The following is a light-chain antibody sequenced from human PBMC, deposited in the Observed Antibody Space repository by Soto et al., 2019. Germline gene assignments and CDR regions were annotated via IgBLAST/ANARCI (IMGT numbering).Light chain of an antibody. CDR1: QSVSSN. CDR3: QQYNNWPLT. V-gene: IGKV3-15*01. Sequence: EVVMTQSPATLSVSLGDRATLYCRASQSVSSNLAWYQQKPGQAPRLLIYGASTRATGIPARFSGSGSGTEFTLTISSLQSEDFAVYSCQQYNNWPLTFGGGTKVDIK. CDR2: GAS. J-gene: IGKJ4*01.